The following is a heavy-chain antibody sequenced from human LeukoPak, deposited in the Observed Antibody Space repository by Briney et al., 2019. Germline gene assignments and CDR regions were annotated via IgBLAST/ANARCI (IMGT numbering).Heavy chain of an antibody. J-gene: IGHJ4*02. CDR2: ITGSGGST. Sequence: PGGSLRLSCAASGFTFSSYALSWVRQAPGKGLEWVSGITGSGGSTFYADSVNGRFTISRDNAKNSLYLQMNSLRAEDTAVYFCARYRGGGDYDFWGQGTLVTVSS. D-gene: IGHD4-17*01. CDR1: GFTFSSYA. V-gene: IGHV3-23*01. CDR3: ARYRGGGDYDF.